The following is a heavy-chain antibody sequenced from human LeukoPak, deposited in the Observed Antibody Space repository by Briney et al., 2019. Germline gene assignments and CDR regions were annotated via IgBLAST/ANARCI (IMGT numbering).Heavy chain of an antibody. D-gene: IGHD2/OR15-2a*01. V-gene: IGHV3-30*04. Sequence: GGSLRLSCAASGFTFSSYAMHWVRQAPGKGLEWVAVISYDGSNKYYADSVKGRFTIPRDNSKNTLYLQMNSLRAEDTAVYYCAREARTTLDYWGQGTLVTVSS. CDR2: ISYDGSNK. J-gene: IGHJ4*02. CDR3: AREARTTLDY. CDR1: GFTFSSYA.